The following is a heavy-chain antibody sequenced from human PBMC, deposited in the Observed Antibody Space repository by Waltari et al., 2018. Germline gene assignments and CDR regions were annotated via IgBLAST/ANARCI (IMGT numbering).Heavy chain of an antibody. D-gene: IGHD6-19*01. CDR2: MHGGSDT. CDR3: ARIIRTGSGWIPFDI. Sequence: EVQLVQSGGGLVQPGGSLRLTCAASGFTVSSNYLAWVRQAQGRRLEWVSAMHGGSDTFYADSVKGRFSISRDTSRNAVFLQMNSLRAEDTAVYFCARIIRTGSGWIPFDIWGQGTMVTVST. CDR1: GFTVSSNY. J-gene: IGHJ3*02. V-gene: IGHV3-66*01.